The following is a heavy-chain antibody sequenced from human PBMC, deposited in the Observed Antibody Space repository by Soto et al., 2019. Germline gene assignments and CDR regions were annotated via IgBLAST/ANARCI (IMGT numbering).Heavy chain of an antibody. J-gene: IGHJ6*02. V-gene: IGHV1-3*05. Sequence: QVQLVQSGAEEKKPGASVKVSCKASGYTFTSYAIHWVRQAPGQRHEWMGWINAVNGNTEYSQKFQGRVTITRVTSASTAYMELSSGRSEATAVYYCARDPSYYGMDGCRQGTTVSVSS. CDR3: ARDPSYYGMDG. CDR2: INAVNGNT. CDR1: GYTFTSYA.